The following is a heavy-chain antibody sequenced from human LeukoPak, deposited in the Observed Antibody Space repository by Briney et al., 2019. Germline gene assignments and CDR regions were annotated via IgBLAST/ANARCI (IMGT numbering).Heavy chain of an antibody. CDR3: ARAFGYSYGYFYYFDY. Sequence: ASVKVSCKASGYTFTSYDINWVRQATGQGLEWMGWMNPNSGNTGYAQKFQGRVTMTRNTSISTASMELSSLRSEDTAVYYCARAFGYSYGYFYYFDYWGQGTLVTVSS. CDR1: GYTFTSYD. V-gene: IGHV1-8*01. CDR2: MNPNSGNT. D-gene: IGHD5-18*01. J-gene: IGHJ4*02.